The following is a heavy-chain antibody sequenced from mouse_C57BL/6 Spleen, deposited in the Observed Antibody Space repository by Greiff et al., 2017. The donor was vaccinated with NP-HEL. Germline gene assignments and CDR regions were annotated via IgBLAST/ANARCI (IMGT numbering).Heavy chain of an antibody. V-gene: IGHV5-4*01. CDR3: ARDRISNYEDFDY. J-gene: IGHJ2*01. Sequence: DVMLVESGGGLVKPGGSLKLSCAASGFTFSSYAMSWVRQTPEKRLEWVATISDGGSYTYYPDNVKGRFTISRDNAKNNLYLQMSHLKSEDTAMYYCARDRISNYEDFDYWGQGTTLTVSS. D-gene: IGHD2-5*01. CDR1: GFTFSSYA. CDR2: ISDGGSYT.